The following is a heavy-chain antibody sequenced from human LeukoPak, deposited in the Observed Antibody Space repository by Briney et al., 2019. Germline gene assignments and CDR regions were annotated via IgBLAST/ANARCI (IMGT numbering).Heavy chain of an antibody. D-gene: IGHD3-22*01. J-gene: IGHJ4*02. Sequence: ASVKVSCKASGYTFTSYGISWVRQAPGQGLEWMGWISAYNGNTNYAQKLQGRVTMTTDTSTGTAYMELRSLRSDDTAVYYCARDDYYDSSGFFDYWGQGTLVTVSS. V-gene: IGHV1-18*01. CDR3: ARDDYYDSSGFFDY. CDR1: GYTFTSYG. CDR2: ISAYNGNT.